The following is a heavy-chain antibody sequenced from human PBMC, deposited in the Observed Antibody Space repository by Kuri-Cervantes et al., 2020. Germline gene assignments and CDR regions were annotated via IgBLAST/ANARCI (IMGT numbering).Heavy chain of an antibody. Sequence: SETLSLTCTVSGASISSYYRSWIRQPPGKGLEWIGEFNHSGSTNYNPSLKSRVTISVDTSKNQFSLKLSSVTAADTAVYYCAKCEGGYRPDYWGQGTLVTVSS. V-gene: IGHV4-34*01. CDR3: AKCEGGYRPDY. D-gene: IGHD3-16*02. J-gene: IGHJ4*02. CDR2: FNHSGST. CDR1: GASISSYY.